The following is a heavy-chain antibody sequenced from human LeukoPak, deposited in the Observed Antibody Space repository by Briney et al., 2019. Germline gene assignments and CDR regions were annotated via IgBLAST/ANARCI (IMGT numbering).Heavy chain of an antibody. CDR1: GFTFSNYW. V-gene: IGHV3-7*04. CDR3: TRVGYIDEGIDY. Sequence: GGSLRLSCAASGFTFSNYWMTWVRQAPGKGLEWVANIKQDGSKKSYVDSVKGRFTISRDNAKNSLYLQMNSLRAEDTAIYYCTRVGYIDEGIDYWGQGTLVTVSS. CDR2: IKQDGSKK. J-gene: IGHJ4*02. D-gene: IGHD5-24*01.